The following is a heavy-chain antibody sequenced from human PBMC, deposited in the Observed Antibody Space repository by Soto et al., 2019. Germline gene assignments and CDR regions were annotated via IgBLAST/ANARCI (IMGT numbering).Heavy chain of an antibody. V-gene: IGHV3-64D*06. CDR1: GFTFSSFD. CDR2: ISPNGFST. Sequence: GSLRLSCSASGFTFSSFDVHWVRQAPGKGLEFVAGISPNGFSTFYADSVKGRSTISRDNSKNTLYLQMSSLRPEDTAVYYCVKWTDYWGQGILVTVSS. J-gene: IGHJ4*02. CDR3: VKWTDY.